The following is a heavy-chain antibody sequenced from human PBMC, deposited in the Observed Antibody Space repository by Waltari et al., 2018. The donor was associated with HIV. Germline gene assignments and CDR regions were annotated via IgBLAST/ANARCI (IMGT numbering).Heavy chain of an antibody. CDR2: ISYDGSDK. J-gene: IGHJ4*02. CDR3: AREFYYDSTGYNSGFDY. Sequence: QVHMVESGGGVVQPGRSLRLSCAAPGFTFSTYVIHLVRQAPGKGLEWVADISYDGSDKYHADSVKGRFTISRDNSRNTLYLQMNSLRPEDTAVYFCAREFYYDSTGYNSGFDYWGQGTLVTVSS. V-gene: IGHV3-30*01. D-gene: IGHD3-22*01. CDR1: GFTFSTYV.